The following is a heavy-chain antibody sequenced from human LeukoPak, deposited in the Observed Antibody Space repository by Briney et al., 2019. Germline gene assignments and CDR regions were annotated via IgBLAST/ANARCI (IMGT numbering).Heavy chain of an antibody. J-gene: IGHJ5*02. CDR3: ARNFDMKGFDH. CDR1: GYTFTGSY. V-gene: IGHV1-2*02. Sequence: ASVKVSCKASGYTFTGSYMNWVRQAPGQGLEWMGWINSDSGFTKYAQKFQGRVTMTRDTSITTVYMDLTRLTSDDTAVYYCARNFDMKGFDHWGQGTLVTVSS. D-gene: IGHD3-9*01. CDR2: INSDSGFT.